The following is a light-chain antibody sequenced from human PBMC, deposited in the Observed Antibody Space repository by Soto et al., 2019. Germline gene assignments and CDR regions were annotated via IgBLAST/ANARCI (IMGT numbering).Light chain of an antibody. J-gene: IGKJ1*01. CDR2: GAS. CDR1: QSVSSY. CDR3: QQFHNWPRT. Sequence: IGLTQSPGTPSFSPGERATLSRRASQSVSSYLAWYQQKPSQAPRLLIYGASTRAAGIPARFSGSGSGTEFTLTITSLESEDFAVYYCQQFHNWPRTFGQGTKVDIK. V-gene: IGKV3-15*01.